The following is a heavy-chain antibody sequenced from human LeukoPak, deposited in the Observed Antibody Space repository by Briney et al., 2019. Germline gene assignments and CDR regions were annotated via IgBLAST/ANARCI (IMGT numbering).Heavy chain of an antibody. D-gene: IGHD3-10*01. Sequence: GESLKISCKGSGYSFTNYWIGWVRQMPGKDMEWMGIMYPGDSDTRYSPSFQGQITISADKSISTTYLQWSSLKASDTAIYYCAASTYGSGSYVAFDSWGQGTLVSVSS. V-gene: IGHV5-51*01. CDR1: GYSFTNYW. J-gene: IGHJ4*02. CDR3: AASTYGSGSYVAFDS. CDR2: MYPGDSDT.